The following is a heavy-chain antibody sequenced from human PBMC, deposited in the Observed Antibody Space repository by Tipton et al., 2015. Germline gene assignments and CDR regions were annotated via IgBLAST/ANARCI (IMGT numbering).Heavy chain of an antibody. D-gene: IGHD3-10*01. J-gene: IGHJ4*02. V-gene: IGHV4-39*07. CDR1: GGSISSSSYY. CDR2: VHYSGST. CDR3: ARGRGWRVFDY. Sequence: TLSLTCTVSGGSISSSSYYWGWIRQPPGKGLEWIGSVHYSGSTYYNPSLKSRVTISVDSSKNQFSLKLTSVIAADTAVYFCARGRGWRVFDYWGQGTLVTVSS.